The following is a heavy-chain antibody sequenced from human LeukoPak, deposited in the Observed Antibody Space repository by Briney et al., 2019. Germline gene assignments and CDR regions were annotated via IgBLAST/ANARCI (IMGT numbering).Heavy chain of an antibody. CDR2: ISAGGSST. V-gene: IGHV3-23*01. J-gene: IGHJ4*02. D-gene: IGHD2-15*01. CDR1: GFTFSSYA. CDR3: AKDLLILPSKGMAVDY. Sequence: GGSLRLSCAASGFTFSSYAMSWVRQAPGKGLEWVLSISAGGSSTNYADSVKGRFTISRDNSKNTLYLQMNSLRAEDTAVYYCAKDLLILPSKGMAVDYWGQGTLVTVSS.